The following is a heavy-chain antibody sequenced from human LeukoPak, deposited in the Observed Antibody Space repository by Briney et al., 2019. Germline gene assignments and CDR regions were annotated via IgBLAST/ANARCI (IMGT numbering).Heavy chain of an antibody. CDR2: LNPNSGGT. CDR1: GYSFSAYY. CDR3: ARDKREWLSLILSDDAFDI. J-gene: IGHJ3*02. V-gene: IGHV1-2*02. D-gene: IGHD3-3*01. Sequence: GASVKVSCKASGYSFSAYYIHWVRQAPGQGLEWMGWLNPNSGGTSYAQKFQGRVTMTRDTSISTAYMELSSLRSDDTAVYYCARDKREWLSLILSDDAFDIWGQGTMVTVSS.